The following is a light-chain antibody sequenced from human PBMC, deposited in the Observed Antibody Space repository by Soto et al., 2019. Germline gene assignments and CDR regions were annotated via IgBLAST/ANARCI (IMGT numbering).Light chain of an antibody. Sequence: QSALTQPASVSGSPGQSITISCTGTSSDVGGYNYVSWYQQHPGKAPKLMIYEVSNRPSGVSNRFSGSKSGNTASLTISGLQAEDEADYYCTSKTSSTYVVFGGGTKVTVL. CDR3: TSKTSSTYVV. CDR2: EVS. CDR1: SSDVGGYNY. J-gene: IGLJ2*01. V-gene: IGLV2-14*01.